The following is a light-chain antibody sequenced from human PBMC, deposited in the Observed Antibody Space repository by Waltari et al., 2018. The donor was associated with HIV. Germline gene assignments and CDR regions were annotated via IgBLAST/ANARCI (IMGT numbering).Light chain of an antibody. CDR3: QQYDSGPRGIT. Sequence: EIVMTQSPPTLSVSMGQRVTLSCSASQSISAKVAWYQQRPGQAPRLLIYEAATRPTGIPARFSGSGSGTEFTLTISSLQSEDFATYFCQQYDSGPRGITFGQGTMLEIK. CDR2: EAA. CDR1: QSISAK. V-gene: IGKV3-15*01. J-gene: IGKJ2*01.